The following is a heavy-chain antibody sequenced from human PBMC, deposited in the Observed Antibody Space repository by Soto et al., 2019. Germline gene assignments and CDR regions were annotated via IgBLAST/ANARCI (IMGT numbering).Heavy chain of an antibody. Sequence: PGGSLRLSCAASGFTFSNYWMTWVRQAPGKGLEWVANIKQDGSEKFYVDSVKGRFTVSRDNAKSSLYLQMDSLRAEDTAVYFCARDRYGDYDHDFWGQGTLVTVSS. CDR1: GFTFSNYW. J-gene: IGHJ4*02. V-gene: IGHV3-7*05. CDR2: IKQDGSEK. D-gene: IGHD5-12*01. CDR3: ARDRYGDYDHDF.